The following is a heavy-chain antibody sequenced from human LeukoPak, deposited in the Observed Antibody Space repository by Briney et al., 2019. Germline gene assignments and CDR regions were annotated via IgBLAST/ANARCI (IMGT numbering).Heavy chain of an antibody. CDR1: GYTFNSYG. CDR2: IIPIFGTA. CDR3: ASCRGVAGPFDY. D-gene: IGHD6-19*01. Sequence: SVKVSCKASGYTFNSYGITWVRQAPGQGLEWMGGIIPIFGTANYAQKFQGRVTITADKSTSTAYMELSSLRSEDTAVYYCASCRGVAGPFDYWGQGTLVTVSS. V-gene: IGHV1-69*06. J-gene: IGHJ4*02.